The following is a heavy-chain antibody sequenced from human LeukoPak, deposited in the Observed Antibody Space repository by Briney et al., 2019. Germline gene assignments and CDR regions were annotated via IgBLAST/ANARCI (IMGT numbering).Heavy chain of an antibody. CDR3: ARGQGDYGSSFSFDY. CDR2: INHSGST. Sequence: SETLSLTCAVYGGSFSGYYWSWIRQTPGKGLEWIGEINHSGSTNYNPSLKSRVTISVDTSKNQFSLKLSSVTAADTAVYYCARGQGDYGSSFSFDYWGQGTLVTVSS. J-gene: IGHJ4*02. CDR1: GGSFSGYY. V-gene: IGHV4-34*01. D-gene: IGHD3-10*01.